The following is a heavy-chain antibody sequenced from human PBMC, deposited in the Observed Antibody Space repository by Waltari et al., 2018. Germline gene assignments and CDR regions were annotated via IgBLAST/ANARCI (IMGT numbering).Heavy chain of an antibody. Sequence: EVHLVESGGGLVQPGGSLRLSCAASGFTFSTSWMHWVRQAPGKGLVWVSRMHNDGGDTYYADSVKGRCTISRDNAKNTLFLEMNSLRAEDTAVYYCAREVDTALAYYFDNWGQGTLVTVSS. CDR3: AREVDTALAYYFDN. CDR2: MHNDGGDT. D-gene: IGHD5-18*01. V-gene: IGHV3-74*01. J-gene: IGHJ4*02. CDR1: GFTFSTSW.